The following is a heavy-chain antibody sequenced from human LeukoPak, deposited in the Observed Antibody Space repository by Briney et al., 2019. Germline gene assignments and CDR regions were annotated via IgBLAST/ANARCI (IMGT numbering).Heavy chain of an antibody. V-gene: IGHV4-39*07. Sequence: SETLSLTCTVSGGSLSSSSYYWGWIRQPPGKGLEWIGSIYYSGSTYYNPSLKSRVTISVDTSKNQFSLKLSSVTAADTAVYYCARGAATPFDYWGQGTLVTVSS. CDR1: GGSLSSSSYY. CDR2: IYYSGST. D-gene: IGHD2-15*01. CDR3: ARGAATPFDY. J-gene: IGHJ4*02.